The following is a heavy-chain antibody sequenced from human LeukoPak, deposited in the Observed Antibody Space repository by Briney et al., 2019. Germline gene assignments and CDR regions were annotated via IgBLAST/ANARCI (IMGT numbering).Heavy chain of an antibody. J-gene: IGHJ4*02. V-gene: IGHV1-69*05. CDR2: IIPIFGTA. D-gene: IGHD3-10*01. CDR3: ARMGGYYGSGSYSD. Sequence: SSVKVSYKASGGTFSSYAISWVRQAPGQGLEWMGRIIPIFGTANYAQKFQGRVTITTDESTSTAYMELSSLRSEDTAVYYCARMGGYYGSGSYSDWGQGTLVTVSS. CDR1: GGTFSSYA.